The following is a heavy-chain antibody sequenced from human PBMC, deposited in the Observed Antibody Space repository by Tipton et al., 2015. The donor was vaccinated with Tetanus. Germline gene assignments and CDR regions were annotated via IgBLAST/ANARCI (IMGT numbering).Heavy chain of an antibody. J-gene: IGHJ2*01. CDR1: GGSMSGSGHY. D-gene: IGHD3-3*02. CDR2: ISYSGRT. CDR3: ARERIRLIGEVVFRFFDV. Sequence: TLSLTCIVSGGSMSGSGHYGAWVRQSPGKGLEWIGSISYSGRTYYSPSLKSRVTMSVDTSKKDFSVRLGSVTAADTAVYYCARERIRLIGEVVFRFFDVWGRGTLVTVSS. V-gene: IGHV4-39*02.